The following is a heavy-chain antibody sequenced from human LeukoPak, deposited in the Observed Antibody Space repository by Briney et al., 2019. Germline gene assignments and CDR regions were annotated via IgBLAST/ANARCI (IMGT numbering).Heavy chain of an antibody. V-gene: IGHV5-51*01. CDR3: ARRKFDSSGSAFFDY. CDR1: GYRFTNYW. Sequence: GESLKISCKGSGYRFTNYWIGWVRQMPGKGLEWMGSIYLGDSDTRYSPSFQGRVSLSADKSASTAYLQWSSLKASDTAIYYCARRKFDSSGSAFFDYWGRGTLVTVSS. D-gene: IGHD3-22*01. J-gene: IGHJ4*02. CDR2: IYLGDSDT.